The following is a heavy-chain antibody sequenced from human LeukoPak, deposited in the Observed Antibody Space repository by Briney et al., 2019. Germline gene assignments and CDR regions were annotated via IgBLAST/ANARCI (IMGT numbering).Heavy chain of an antibody. V-gene: IGHV1-2*06. CDR2: INPNSGGT. D-gene: IGHD3-22*01. CDR3: ATTSGYYYYYFDY. J-gene: IGHJ4*02. Sequence: ASVKVSCKASGYTFTGYYMHWVRQAPGQGLEWMGRINPNSGGTNYAQKFQGRVTVTRDTSISTAYMELSRLRSDDTAVYYCATTSGYYYYYFDYWGQGTLVTVSS. CDR1: GYTFTGYY.